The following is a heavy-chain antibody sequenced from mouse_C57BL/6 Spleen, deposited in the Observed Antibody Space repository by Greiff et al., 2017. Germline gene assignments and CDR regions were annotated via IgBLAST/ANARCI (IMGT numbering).Heavy chain of an antibody. J-gene: IGHJ3*01. CDR3: ARHYYGSIYAGFAY. Sequence: EVQLVESGGGLVKPGGSLKLSCAASGFTFSDYGMHWVRQAPEKGLEWVAYISSGSSTIYYADSVKGRFTISRDNAKNTLYLQMTSLRSEDTAMYYCARHYYGSIYAGFAYWGQGTLVTVSA. D-gene: IGHD1-1*01. CDR2: ISSGSSTI. V-gene: IGHV5-17*01. CDR1: GFTFSDYG.